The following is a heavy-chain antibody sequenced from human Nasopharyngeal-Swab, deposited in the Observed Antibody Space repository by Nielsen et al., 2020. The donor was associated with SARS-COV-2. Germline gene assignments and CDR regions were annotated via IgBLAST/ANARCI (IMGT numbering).Heavy chain of an antibody. D-gene: IGHD2-15*01. CDR1: GFTFSSYG. CDR3: AREAGYCSGGSCYSGPFDY. V-gene: IGHV3-33*01. J-gene: IGHJ4*02. CDR2: IWYDGSNK. Sequence: GSLKISCAASGFTFSSYGMHWVRQAPGKGLEWVAVIWYDGSNKYYADSVKGRFTISRDNSKNTLYLQMISLRAEDTAVYYCAREAGYCSGGSCYSGPFDYWGQGTLVTVSS.